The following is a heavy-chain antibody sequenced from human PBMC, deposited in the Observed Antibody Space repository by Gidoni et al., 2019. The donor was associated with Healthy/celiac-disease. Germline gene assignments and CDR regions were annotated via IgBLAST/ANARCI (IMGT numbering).Heavy chain of an antibody. J-gene: IGHJ1*01. D-gene: IGHD6-19*01. CDR1: GGTFSSYT. CDR2: IIPILGIA. CDR3: AREREQWLVSFQH. V-gene: IGHV1-69*08. Sequence: QVQLVQSGAEVTKPGSSVKFSCKASGGTFSSYTISWVRQAPGQGLEWMGRIIPILGIANYAQKCQGRVTITADKSTSTAYMELSSLRSEDTAVYYCAREREQWLVSFQHWGQGTLVTVSS.